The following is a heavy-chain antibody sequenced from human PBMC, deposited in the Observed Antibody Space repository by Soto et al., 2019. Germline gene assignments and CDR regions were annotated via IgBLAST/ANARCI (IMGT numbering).Heavy chain of an antibody. Sequence: PGESLKISCKGSGYSFTSYWIGWVRQMPGKGLEWMGIIYPGDSDTRYSPSFQGQVTISADKSISTAYLQWSSLKASDTAMYYCARQGGDIRFLEWSPDNWFDPWGQGTRVTFSS. CDR3: ARQGGDIRFLEWSPDNWFDP. J-gene: IGHJ5*02. D-gene: IGHD3-3*01. V-gene: IGHV5-51*01. CDR2: IYPGDSDT. CDR1: GYSFTSYW.